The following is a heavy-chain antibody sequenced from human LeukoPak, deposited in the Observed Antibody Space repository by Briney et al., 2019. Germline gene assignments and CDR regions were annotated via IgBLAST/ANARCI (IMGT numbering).Heavy chain of an antibody. CDR1: GASFSTCY. J-gene: IGHJ6*03. CDR2: VYYSGST. D-gene: IGHD4-11*01. CDR3: ARFYSYYYYMDV. V-gene: IGHV4-59*08. Sequence: TSETLSLTCSISGASFSTCYWSWIRQPPGKGLEWIGYVYYSGSTTYNPSLESRVTISVDTSKNQFSLNLTSVTAADTAVYYCARFYSYYYYMDVWGKGATVTVSS.